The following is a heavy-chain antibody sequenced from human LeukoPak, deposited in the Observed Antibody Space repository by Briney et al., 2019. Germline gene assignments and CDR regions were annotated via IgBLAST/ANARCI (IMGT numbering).Heavy chain of an antibody. CDR3: ANAYYYASSGYYYPPGVIDY. J-gene: IGHJ4*02. CDR1: GFTFSDYY. CDR2: ISSSGSTI. V-gene: IGHV3-11*01. D-gene: IGHD3-22*01. Sequence: PGGSLRLSCAASGFTFSDYYMSRIRQAPGKGLEWVSYISSSGSTIYYADSVKGRFTISRDNAKNSLYLQMNSLRAEDTAVYYCANAYYYASSGYYYPPGVIDYWGQGTLVTVSS.